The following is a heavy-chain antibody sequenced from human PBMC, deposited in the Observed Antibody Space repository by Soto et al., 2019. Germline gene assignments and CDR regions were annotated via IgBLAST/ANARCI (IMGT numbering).Heavy chain of an antibody. J-gene: IGHJ6*02. Sequence: QITLKESGPTLVKPTQTLTLPCTFSGFSLSTSGVGVGWIRQPPGKALEWLALIYWDDDKRYSPSLKSRLTITKDTSKTQVVLTMTNMHPVDTATYYCAHTRDHYDGSRGRRMDFWGQGTTVTVAS. CDR2: IYWDDDK. V-gene: IGHV2-5*02. CDR3: AHTRDHYDGSRGRRMDF. CDR1: GFSLSTSGVG. D-gene: IGHD3-22*01.